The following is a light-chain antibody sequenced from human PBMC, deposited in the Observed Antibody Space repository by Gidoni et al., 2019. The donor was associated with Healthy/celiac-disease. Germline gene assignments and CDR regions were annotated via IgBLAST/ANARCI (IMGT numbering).Light chain of an antibody. J-gene: IGLJ3*02. V-gene: IGLV1-47*01. CDR1: SSNIGSNY. CDR2: RNN. CDR3: AAWDDSLSGPHWV. Sequence: QSVLTQPPSASGTPGQRVTISCSGRSSNIGSNYVYWYQQLPGTAPKLLIYRNNQRPSGVPDRFSGSKSGTSASLAISGLRSEDEADYYCAAWDDSLSGPHWVFGGGTKLTVL.